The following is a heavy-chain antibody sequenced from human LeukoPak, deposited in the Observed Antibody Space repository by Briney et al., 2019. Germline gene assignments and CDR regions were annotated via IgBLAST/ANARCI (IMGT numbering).Heavy chain of an antibody. CDR3: ARSSRGYKDY. CDR1: GGSFSGYY. J-gene: IGHJ4*02. V-gene: IGHV4-34*01. D-gene: IGHD5-24*01. Sequence: PSQTLSLTCAVYGGSFSGYYWSWIRQSPGKGLEWIGEINHSGSTNYNPSLKSRVTISVDTSKNQFSLKLSSVTAADTAVYYCARSSRGYKDYWGQGTLVTVSS. CDR2: INHSGST.